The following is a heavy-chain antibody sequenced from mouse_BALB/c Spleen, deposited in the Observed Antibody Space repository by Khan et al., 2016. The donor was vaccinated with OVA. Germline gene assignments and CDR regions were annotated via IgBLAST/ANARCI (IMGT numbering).Heavy chain of an antibody. J-gene: IGHJ1*01. CDR1: GYTFTNYG. CDR2: INTYTGEP. CDR3: ARGASYWYFDV. Sequence: QIQLVQSGPELKKPGETVKISCKASGYTFTNYGMNWVKQAPGKGLKWMGWINTYTGEPTYADDFKGRFAFSLETSASTAYLQRNNLKNEDMATYFCARGASYWYFDVWGAGTTVIVSS. V-gene: IGHV9-1*02.